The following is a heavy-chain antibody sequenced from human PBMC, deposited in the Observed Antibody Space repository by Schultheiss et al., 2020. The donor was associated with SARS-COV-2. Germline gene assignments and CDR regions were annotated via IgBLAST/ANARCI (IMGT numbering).Heavy chain of an antibody. Sequence: GGSLRLSCAASGFTFSSYSMNWVRQAPGKGLEWVSSISSSSSYIYYADSVKGRFTISRDNAKNSLYLQMNSLRAEDTAVYYCARDPASYYDFWSGYVIGYGMDVWGQGTTVTVSS. CDR2: ISSSSSYI. CDR3: ARDPASYYDFWSGYVIGYGMDV. V-gene: IGHV3-21*01. J-gene: IGHJ6*02. D-gene: IGHD3-3*01. CDR1: GFTFSSYS.